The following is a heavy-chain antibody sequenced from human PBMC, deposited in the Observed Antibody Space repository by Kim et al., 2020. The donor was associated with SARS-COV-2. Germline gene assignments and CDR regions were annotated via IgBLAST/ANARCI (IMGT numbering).Heavy chain of an antibody. CDR3: ARDNRAAWLVLQNWFDP. CDR1: GYTFTSYG. V-gene: IGHV1-18*01. CDR2: ISAYNGNT. J-gene: IGHJ5*02. Sequence: ASVKVSCKASGYTFTSYGISWVRQAPGQGLEWMGWISAYNGNTNYAQKLQGRVTMTTDTSTSTAYMELRSLRSDDTAVYYCARDNRAAWLVLQNWFDPWGQGTLVTVSS. D-gene: IGHD6-19*01.